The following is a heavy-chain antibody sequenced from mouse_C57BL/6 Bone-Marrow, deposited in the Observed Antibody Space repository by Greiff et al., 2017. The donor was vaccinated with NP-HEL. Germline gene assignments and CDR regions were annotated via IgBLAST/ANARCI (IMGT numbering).Heavy chain of an antibody. CDR3: ARDSNYNWYFDV. J-gene: IGHJ1*03. V-gene: IGHV14-2*01. CDR1: GFNIKDYY. D-gene: IGHD2-5*01. Sequence: EVQLQESGAELVKPGASVKLSCTASGFNIKDYYMHWVKQRTEQGLEWIGRIDPEDGEPKYAPKFQGKATITADTSSNTAYLQLSSLTSEDTAVYYCARDSNYNWYFDVWGTGTTVTVSS. CDR2: IDPEDGEP.